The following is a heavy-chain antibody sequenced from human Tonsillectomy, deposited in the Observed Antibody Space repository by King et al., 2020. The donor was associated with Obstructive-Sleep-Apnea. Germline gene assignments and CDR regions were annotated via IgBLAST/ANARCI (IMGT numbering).Heavy chain of an antibody. CDR1: GFSLSTSEVG. CDR2: VYWDDDK. D-gene: IGHD3-3*01. V-gene: IGHV2-5*02. CDR3: ARLHWVSGVVFDAFDV. J-gene: IGHJ3*01. Sequence: TLKESGPTLVKPAQTLTLTCTFSGFSLSTSEVGVGWIRQPPGKALEWLALVYWDDDKRYSPSLKSRLTITKDTSENQVVLTMTDMDPVDTATYYCARLHWVSGVVFDAFDVWGQGTMVTVSS.